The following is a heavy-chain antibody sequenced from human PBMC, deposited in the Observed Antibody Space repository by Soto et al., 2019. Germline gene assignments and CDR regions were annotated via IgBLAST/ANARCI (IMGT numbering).Heavy chain of an antibody. D-gene: IGHD3-3*01. CDR3: ARAKYDFWSGYPYFDY. CDR1: GFTFSSYD. J-gene: IGHJ4*02. CDR2: IGTAGDT. V-gene: IGHV3-13*01. Sequence: GGSLRLSCAASGFTFSSYDMHWVRQATGKGLEWVSAIGTAGDTYYPGSVKGGFTISKENAKNSLYLQMNSLRAGDTAVYYCARAKYDFWSGYPYFDYWGQGTLVTVSS.